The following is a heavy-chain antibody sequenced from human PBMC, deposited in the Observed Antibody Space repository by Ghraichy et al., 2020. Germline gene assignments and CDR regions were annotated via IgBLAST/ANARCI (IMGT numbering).Heavy chain of an antibody. V-gene: IGHV4-38-2*02. J-gene: IGHJ3*02. Sequence: SQTLSLTCAVSGYSISSGYYWGWIRQPPGKGLEWIGSIYHSGSTYYNPSLKSRVTISVDTSKNQFSLKLSSVTAADTAVYYCARDPYSSGWDDAFDIWGQGTMVTVSS. CDR1: GYSISSGYY. CDR2: IYHSGST. CDR3: ARDPYSSGWDDAFDI. D-gene: IGHD6-19*01.